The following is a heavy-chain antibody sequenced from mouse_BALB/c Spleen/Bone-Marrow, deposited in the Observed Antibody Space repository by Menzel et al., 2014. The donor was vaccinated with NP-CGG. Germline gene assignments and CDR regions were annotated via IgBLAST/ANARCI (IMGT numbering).Heavy chain of an antibody. CDR1: GFTFSSYG. J-gene: IGHJ1*01. CDR3: ARVYGWYFDV. V-gene: IGHV5-6-3*01. CDR2: INTNGGST. D-gene: IGHD1-1*01. Sequence: DVQLVESGGGLVQPGGSLKLSCVASGFTFSSYGMSWVRQTPDKRLELVATINTNGGSTYYPDSVKGQFTISRDNAKNTLYLQMSSLKSEDTAMYYCARVYGWYFDVWGAGTTVTVSS.